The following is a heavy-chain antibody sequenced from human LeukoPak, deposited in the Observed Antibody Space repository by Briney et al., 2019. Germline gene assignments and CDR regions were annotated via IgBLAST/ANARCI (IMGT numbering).Heavy chain of an antibody. V-gene: IGHV3-23*01. CDR3: AKVMKGSERLTMVRGVIIKTAGLYYMDV. J-gene: IGHJ6*03. Sequence: GGSLRLSCAASGFTFSSYAMSWVRQAPGKGLEWVSSISASGGSTNYADSVKGRFTISRDNSKNTVYLQMNSLRAEYTAAYYCAKVMKGSERLTMVRGVIIKTAGLYYMDVWGKGTTVTVSS. D-gene: IGHD3-10*01. CDR2: ISASGGST. CDR1: GFTFSSYA.